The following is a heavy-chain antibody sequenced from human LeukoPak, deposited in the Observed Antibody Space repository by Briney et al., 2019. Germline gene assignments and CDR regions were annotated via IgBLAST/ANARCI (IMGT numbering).Heavy chain of an antibody. CDR3: ARHGWHSWYFDL. Sequence: PSETLSLTCAVYGGSLSGYAWSWIRQPPGKGLEWTGEINQRRSLKYNPSLESRVTISVDTSKNQFSLKLSSVTAADTAVFYCARHGWHSWYFDLLGRGTLVTVSS. V-gene: IGHV4-34*01. D-gene: IGHD6-19*01. CDR2: INQRRSL. CDR1: GGSLSGYA. J-gene: IGHJ2*01.